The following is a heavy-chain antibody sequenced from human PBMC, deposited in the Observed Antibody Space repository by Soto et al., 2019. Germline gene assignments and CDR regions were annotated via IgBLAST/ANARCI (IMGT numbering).Heavy chain of an antibody. J-gene: IGHJ4*02. CDR2: IKQAGSEK. CDR1: GFTFSAYW. CDR3: AREKRANFYFDY. V-gene: IGHV3-7*01. D-gene: IGHD6-25*01. Sequence: EVQLVESGGGLVQTGGSLRLSCAASGFTFSAYWMSWVRQAPGKGLEWVANIKQAGSEKYYVDSVNGRFIISRDDAKNSLFLQVNSLRVEDTAVYYCAREKRANFYFDYWGQGTLVTVAS.